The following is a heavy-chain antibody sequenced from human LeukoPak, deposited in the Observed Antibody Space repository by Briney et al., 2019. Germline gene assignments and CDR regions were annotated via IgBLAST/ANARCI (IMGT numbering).Heavy chain of an antibody. D-gene: IGHD3-10*01. Sequence: GSLRLSCAASGFTFSSYAMHWVRQPPGKGLEWIGEINHSGSTNYNPSLKSRVTISVDTSKNQFSLKLSSVTAADTAVYYCARDRYYYGSGSYYRRNFDYWGQGTLVTVSS. J-gene: IGHJ4*02. CDR2: INHSGST. CDR3: ARDRYYYGSGSYYRRNFDY. V-gene: IGHV4-34*01. CDR1: GFTFSSYA.